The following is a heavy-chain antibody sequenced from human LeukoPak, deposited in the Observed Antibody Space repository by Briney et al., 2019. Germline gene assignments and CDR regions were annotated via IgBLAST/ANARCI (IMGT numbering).Heavy chain of an antibody. D-gene: IGHD3-22*01. Sequence: GGSLRLSCAASGFSFRSYWMNCVRQAPGKGLEWVANIKKDGIEEYYVDSVKGRFIISRDNVRNSLYLQMNSLRAEDTAVYFCARLVYDSAFDIWGQGTMVTVSS. V-gene: IGHV3-7*04. CDR3: ARLVYDSAFDI. CDR2: IKKDGIEE. J-gene: IGHJ3*02. CDR1: GFSFRSYW.